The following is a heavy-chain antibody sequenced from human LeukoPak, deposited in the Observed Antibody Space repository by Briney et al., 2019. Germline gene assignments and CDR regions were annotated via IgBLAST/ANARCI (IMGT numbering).Heavy chain of an antibody. CDR1: GGSISSSSYY. D-gene: IGHD3-10*01. CDR2: IYYSGST. J-gene: IGHJ4*02. CDR3: ASGPGRRPPGRVFDY. V-gene: IGHV4-39*01. Sequence: SETLSLTCTVSGGSISSSSYYWGWIRQPPGKGLEWIGSIYYSGSTYYNPSLMSRVTISVDTSKNQFSLKLSSVTAADTAVYYCASGPGRRPPGRVFDYWGQGTLVTVSS.